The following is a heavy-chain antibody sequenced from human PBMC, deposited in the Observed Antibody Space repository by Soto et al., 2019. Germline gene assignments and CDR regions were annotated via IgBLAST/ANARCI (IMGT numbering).Heavy chain of an antibody. CDR2: VDSDGRGT. V-gene: IGHV3-74*01. Sequence: EVQLVESGGGSVQPGGSLRLSCVASGITFTNYWMHWVRQVPGKGLVWVARVDSDGRGTSYADFVKGRFTISRDNAKNTLYLQGKSLRVEDTAMYYCGTVFEHWGQGIPVTVSS. J-gene: IGHJ4*02. CDR3: GTVFEH. CDR1: GITFTNYW.